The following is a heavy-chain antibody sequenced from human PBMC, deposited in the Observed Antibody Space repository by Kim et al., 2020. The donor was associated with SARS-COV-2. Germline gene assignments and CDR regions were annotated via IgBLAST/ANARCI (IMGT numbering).Heavy chain of an antibody. Sequence: GGSLRLSCAASGFTFSSYGMHWVRQAPGKGLEWVAVIWYDGSNKYYADSVKGRFTISRDNSKNTLYLQMNSLRAEDTAVYYCAKDEGPNLYYYYYGMDVWGQGTTVTVSS. J-gene: IGHJ6*02. CDR1: GFTFSSYG. CDR2: IWYDGSNK. CDR3: AKDEGPNLYYYYYGMDV. V-gene: IGHV3-33*06.